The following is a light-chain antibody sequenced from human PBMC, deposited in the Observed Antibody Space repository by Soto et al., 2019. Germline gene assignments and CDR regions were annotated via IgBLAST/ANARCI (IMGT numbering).Light chain of an antibody. V-gene: IGKV1-5*03. J-gene: IGKJ3*01. CDR1: QSISSW. CDR3: QQYNGPFT. CDR2: KAS. Sequence: DIQMTQSPSTLSASVGDRVTITCRASQSISSWLAWYQQKPGKAPKLLIYKASSLESGVPSRFSGSGSGTEFALTISSLQPEDFATYYCQQYNGPFTFGPGTKVDIK.